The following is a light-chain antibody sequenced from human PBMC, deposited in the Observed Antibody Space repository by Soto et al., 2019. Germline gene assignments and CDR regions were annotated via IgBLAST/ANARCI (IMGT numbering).Light chain of an antibody. V-gene: IGKV3D-20*02. CDR1: QSVSSSY. CDR2: DAS. Sequence: EIVFTHPPGTLSLSPGERATLSCRASQSVSSSYLAWYQQKPGQAPRLLIYDASNRATGIPARFSGSGSGTDFTLTISSLEPEDFAVYYCQQRSNWPPVVTFGGGTKVDIK. J-gene: IGKJ4*01. CDR3: QQRSNWPPVVT.